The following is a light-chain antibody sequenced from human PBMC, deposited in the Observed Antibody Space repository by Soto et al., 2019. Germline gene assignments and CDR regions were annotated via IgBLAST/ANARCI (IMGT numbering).Light chain of an antibody. CDR1: SSDVGSYNS. J-gene: IGLJ1*01. CDR3: SSFTGSSSYV. Sequence: QSVLAQPASVSGSPGQSIAISCTGNSSDVGSYNSVSWYQQYPGKAPTLMIHDVSDRPSGVSNRFSGSKSGNTASLTISGLQAEDEADYYCSSFTGSSSYVFGSGTKVTVL. CDR2: DVS. V-gene: IGLV2-14*03.